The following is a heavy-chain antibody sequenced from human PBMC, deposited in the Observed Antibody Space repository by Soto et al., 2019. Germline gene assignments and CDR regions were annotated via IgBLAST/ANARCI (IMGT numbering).Heavy chain of an antibody. V-gene: IGHV4-59*02. J-gene: IGHJ3*02. D-gene: IGHD2-15*01. CDR1: GGSVSSYY. CDR2: AHYSGTT. Sequence: QVQLQGSGPGLVKPSETLSLTCTVFGGSVSSYYWTWIRQPPGKGLEWIGYAHYSGTTNYSPSLRGRVIMSVDPSMNQFSLKRNSVTAADAAVYYCATVSASSTSDAFDIWDRGTVVTVSS. CDR3: ATVSASSTSDAFDI.